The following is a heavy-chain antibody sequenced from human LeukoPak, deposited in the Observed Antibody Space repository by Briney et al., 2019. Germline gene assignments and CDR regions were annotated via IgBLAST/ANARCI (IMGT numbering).Heavy chain of an antibody. CDR2: VKSDGSST. D-gene: IGHD3-3*01. Sequence: PGGSLRLSCAASGFTFSSYWMSWVRQAPGKGLVWVSHVKSDGSSTNYADAVRGRFTISRDNAKNTLYLQMNSLRAEDTAVYYCARGNDYWSGYIDFWGQGTLVTVSS. J-gene: IGHJ4*02. V-gene: IGHV3-74*01. CDR1: GFTFSSYW. CDR3: ARGNDYWSGYIDF.